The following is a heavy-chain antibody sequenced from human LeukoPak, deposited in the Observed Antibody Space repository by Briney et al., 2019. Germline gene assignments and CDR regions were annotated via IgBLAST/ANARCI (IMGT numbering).Heavy chain of an antibody. Sequence: SVKVSCKASGFTFTSSAVQWVRQARGQRLEWIGWIVVGSGNTNYAQKFQERVTITRDMSTSTAYMELSSLRSEDTAVYYCAAGDDFNYYYYYMDVWGKGTTVTVSS. CDR1: GFTFTSSA. V-gene: IGHV1-58*01. CDR3: AAGDDFNYYYYYMDV. J-gene: IGHJ6*03. D-gene: IGHD3-3*01. CDR2: IVVGSGNT.